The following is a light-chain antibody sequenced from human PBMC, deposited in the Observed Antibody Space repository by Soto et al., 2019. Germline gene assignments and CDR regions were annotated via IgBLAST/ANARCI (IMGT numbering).Light chain of an antibody. CDR2: EVS. Sequence: QSVLTQPASVSGSPGQSITISCTGTSSDVGDYKYVSWYQQHPGKAPKLVISEVSNRPSGISNRFSGSKSGNTASLTISGLQAADEADYFCKSYAGSNTYVFGSGTKVTVL. J-gene: IGLJ1*01. CDR1: SSDVGDYKY. CDR3: KSYAGSNTYV. V-gene: IGLV2-14*01.